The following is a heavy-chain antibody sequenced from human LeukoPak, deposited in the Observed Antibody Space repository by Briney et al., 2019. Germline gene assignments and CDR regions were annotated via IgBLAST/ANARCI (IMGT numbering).Heavy chain of an antibody. Sequence: ASVKVSCTASGGTFSSYAISWVRQAPGQGLEWMGRIIPILGIANYAQKFQGRVTITADKSTSTAYMELSSLRSEDTAVYYCARIVGATIYWFDPWGQGTLVTVSS. CDR1: GGTFSSYA. J-gene: IGHJ5*02. D-gene: IGHD1-26*01. CDR2: IIPILGIA. V-gene: IGHV1-69*04. CDR3: ARIVGATIYWFDP.